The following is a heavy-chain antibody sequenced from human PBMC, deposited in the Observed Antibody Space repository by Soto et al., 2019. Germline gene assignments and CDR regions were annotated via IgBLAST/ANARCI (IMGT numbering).Heavy chain of an antibody. CDR3: AKETSPNTYYTFDL. Sequence: PGGSLRLSCAASGFTFSSYAMSWVRQAPGEGLEWVSSISEDGVYTDYADSVKGRFTISRDNSKNTLYVQMTSLRAEDTAVYYCAKETSPNTYYTFDLRGQATMVTVSS. CDR2: ISEDGVYT. J-gene: IGHJ3*01. D-gene: IGHD1-26*01. CDR1: GFTFSSYA. V-gene: IGHV3-23*01.